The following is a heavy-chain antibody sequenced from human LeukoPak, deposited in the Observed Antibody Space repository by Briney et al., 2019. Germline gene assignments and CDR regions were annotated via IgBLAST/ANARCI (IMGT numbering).Heavy chain of an antibody. Sequence: PGGSLRLSCAASGFTFSNYAMSWVRQAPGKGLEWVSAISGSGGSTYYADSVKGRFTISRDNSQSTLYLQMNSLRAEDTAVYYCAKAGRYCSSTSCPFDYWGQGTLVTVSS. J-gene: IGHJ4*02. CDR2: ISGSGGST. D-gene: IGHD2-2*01. CDR1: GFTFSNYA. V-gene: IGHV3-23*01. CDR3: AKAGRYCSSTSCPFDY.